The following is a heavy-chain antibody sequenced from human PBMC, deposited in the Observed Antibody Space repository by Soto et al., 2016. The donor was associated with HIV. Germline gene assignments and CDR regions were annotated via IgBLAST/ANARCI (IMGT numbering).Heavy chain of an antibody. V-gene: IGHV1-18*01. CDR2: ISGHNGKT. J-gene: IGHJ4*02. Sequence: QVQLVQSGAEVKRPGASVKVSCKASGYTFTSYGISWVRQAPGQGLEWMGWISGHNGKTFYAQKFQGRVAMTTDTSTTTAYMELSSLRSDDTAVYYCGRGEYSSGSYDYWGQGTLVTVSS. CDR1: GYTFTSYG. CDR3: GRGEYSSGSYDY. D-gene: IGHD6-19*01.